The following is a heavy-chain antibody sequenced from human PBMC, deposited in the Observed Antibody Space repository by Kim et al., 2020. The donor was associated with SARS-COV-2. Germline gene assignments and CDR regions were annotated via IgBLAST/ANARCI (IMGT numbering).Heavy chain of an antibody. V-gene: IGHV1-69*04. D-gene: IGHD5-18*01. J-gene: IGHJ4*02. Sequence: QKFQGRVTIPADKSTSTDYMELSSLRSEDTAVYYCARERGYSYDPTLDYWGQGTLVTVSS. CDR3: ARERGYSYDPTLDY.